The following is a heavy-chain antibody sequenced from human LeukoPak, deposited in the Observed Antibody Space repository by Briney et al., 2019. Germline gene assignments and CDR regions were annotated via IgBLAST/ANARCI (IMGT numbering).Heavy chain of an antibody. Sequence: PGASVKVSCKASGYTFTSYGINWVRQATGQGLEWMGWMNPNSGNPGYAQKFQGRVTMTRNTSISTAYMELSSLRSEDTAVYYCARGLMIVVPMDVWGKGTTVTVSS. J-gene: IGHJ6*04. D-gene: IGHD3-22*01. CDR1: GYTFTSYG. V-gene: IGHV1-8*01. CDR3: ARGLMIVVPMDV. CDR2: MNPNSGNP.